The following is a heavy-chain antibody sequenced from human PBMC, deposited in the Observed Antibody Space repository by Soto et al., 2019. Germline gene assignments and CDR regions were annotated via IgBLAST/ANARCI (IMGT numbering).Heavy chain of an antibody. CDR3: ARDGQSGSSETYYDFWSGYYTSYYYYGMDV. CDR1: GFTFSSYW. CDR2: INSDGSST. D-gene: IGHD3-3*01. Sequence: PGGSLRLSCAASGFTFSSYWMHWVRQAPGKGLVWVSRINSDGSSTSYADSAKGRFTISRDNAKNTLYLQMNSLRAEDTAVYYCARDGQSGSSETYYDFWSGYYTSYYYYGMDVWGQGTTVTVSS. J-gene: IGHJ6*02. V-gene: IGHV3-74*01.